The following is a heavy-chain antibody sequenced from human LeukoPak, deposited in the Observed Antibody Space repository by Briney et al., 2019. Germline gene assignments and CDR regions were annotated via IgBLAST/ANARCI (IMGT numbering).Heavy chain of an antibody. CDR2: IIPILGIA. J-gene: IGHJ4*02. Sequence: SVKVSCKASGGTFSSYAISWVRQAPGQGLEWMGRIIPILGIANYAQKFQGRVTVTADKSTSTAYMELSSLRSEDTAVYYCASWRYYDSSRTDRSHWGQGTLVTVSS. CDR1: GGTFSSYA. D-gene: IGHD3-22*01. V-gene: IGHV1-69*04. CDR3: ASWRYYDSSRTDRSH.